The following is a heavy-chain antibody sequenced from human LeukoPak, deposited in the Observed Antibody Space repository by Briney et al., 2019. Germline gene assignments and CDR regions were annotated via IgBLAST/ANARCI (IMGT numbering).Heavy chain of an antibody. J-gene: IGHJ2*01. CDR3: ARDPTGVYDFWSGPETPGWYFDL. CDR1: GYTFTGYY. V-gene: IGHV1-2*02. D-gene: IGHD3-3*01. CDR2: INPNSGGT. Sequence: GASVKVSCKASGYTFTGYYMHWVRQAPGQGLEWMGWINPNSGGTNYAQKFQGRVTMTRDTSISTAYMELSGLRSDDTAVYYCARDPTGVYDFWSGPETPGWYFDLWGRGTLVTVSS.